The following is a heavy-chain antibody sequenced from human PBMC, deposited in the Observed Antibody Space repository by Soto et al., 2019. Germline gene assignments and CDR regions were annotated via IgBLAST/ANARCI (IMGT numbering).Heavy chain of an antibody. CDR3: ARDKEGGLSLGTFHWFDP. J-gene: IGHJ5*02. Sequence: QVQLVQSGAEVKKPGSSVKVSCKASGGTFSSYAISWVRQAPGQGLEWMGGIIPIFGTANYAQKFQGRVTITADKSTSTAYMELSSLRSEDTAVYYCARDKEGGLSLGTFHWFDPWGQGTLVIVSS. V-gene: IGHV1-69*06. CDR2: IIPIFGTA. CDR1: GGTFSSYA. D-gene: IGHD1-1*01.